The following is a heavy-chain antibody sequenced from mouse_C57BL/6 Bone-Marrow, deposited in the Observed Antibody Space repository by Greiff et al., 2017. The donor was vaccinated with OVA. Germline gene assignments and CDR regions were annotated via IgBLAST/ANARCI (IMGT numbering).Heavy chain of an antibody. CDR2: INYDGSST. CDR3: ARLDYYAMDY. Sequence: EVQRVESEGGLVQPGSSMKLSCKASGFTFSDYYMAWVRQVPEKGLEWVANINYDGSSTYYMDSLKSRFIISRDNAKNTLYLQMSSLKSEDTATYYCARLDYYAMDYWGQGTSVTVSS. V-gene: IGHV5-16*01. J-gene: IGHJ4*01. CDR1: GFTFSDYY.